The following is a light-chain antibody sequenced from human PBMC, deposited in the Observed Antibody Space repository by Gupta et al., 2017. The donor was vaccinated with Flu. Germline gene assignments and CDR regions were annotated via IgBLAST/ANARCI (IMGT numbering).Light chain of an antibody. V-gene: IGKV1-12*01. J-gene: IGKJ4*01. Sequence: GDRVSITCRASQHINSWLAWYQKKPGKAPKVLIYAASSLQSGVPSRFSGSGYGTDFTLTISSLQPEDFATYFCQQADSFPLSFGGGTKVEMK. CDR1: QHINSW. CDR3: QQADSFPLS. CDR2: AAS.